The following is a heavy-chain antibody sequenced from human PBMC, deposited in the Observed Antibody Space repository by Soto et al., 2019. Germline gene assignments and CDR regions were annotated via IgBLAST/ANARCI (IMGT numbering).Heavy chain of an antibody. V-gene: IGHV1-18*01. D-gene: IGHD2-2*01. J-gene: IGHJ4*02. CDR2: ISAYNGNT. Sequence: ASVKVSCKASGYTFTSYGISWVRQAPGQGLGWMGWISAYNGNTNYAQKLQGRVTMTTDTSTSTAYMELRSLRSDDTAVYYCARVGYCSSTSCNPGPFDYWGQGTLVTVSS. CDR1: GYTFTSYG. CDR3: ARVGYCSSTSCNPGPFDY.